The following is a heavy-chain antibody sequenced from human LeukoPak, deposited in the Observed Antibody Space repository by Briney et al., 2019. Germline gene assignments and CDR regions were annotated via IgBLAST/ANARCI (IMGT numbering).Heavy chain of an antibody. J-gene: IGHJ5*02. CDR3: AKDRIVVVPAPNWFDP. Sequence: GGSLRLSRAASGFTFSSYAMSWVRQAPGKGLEWVSAISGSGGSTYYADSVKGRFTISRDNSKNTLYLQMNSLRAEDTAVYYCAKDRIVVVPAPNWFDPWGQGTLVTVSS. CDR1: GFTFSSYA. D-gene: IGHD2-2*01. V-gene: IGHV3-23*01. CDR2: ISGSGGST.